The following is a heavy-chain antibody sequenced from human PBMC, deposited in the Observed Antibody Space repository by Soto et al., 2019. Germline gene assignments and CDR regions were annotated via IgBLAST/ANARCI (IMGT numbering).Heavy chain of an antibody. D-gene: IGHD3-9*01. CDR2: IYYSGST. Sequence: SETLSLTSTVSGGSISSSSYYWGWIRQPPGKGLEWIGSIYYSGSTYYNPSLKSRVTISVDTSKNQFSLKLSSVTAADTAVYYCARQSGDILTGYYTLNWFDPWGQGTLVTVSS. J-gene: IGHJ5*02. CDR3: ARQSGDILTGYYTLNWFDP. V-gene: IGHV4-39*01. CDR1: GGSISSSSYY.